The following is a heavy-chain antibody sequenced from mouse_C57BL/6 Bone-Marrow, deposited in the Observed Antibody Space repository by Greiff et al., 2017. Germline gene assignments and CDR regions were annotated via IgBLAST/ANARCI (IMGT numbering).Heavy chain of an antibody. Sequence: DVHLVESGAELVRPGASVKLSCTASGFNFKDDYIHWVKQRPEQGLEWIGWIDPEIGDTEYASKFQGKATITSDTSSNTAYLQLSSLTSEDTAVYYCSSFDGNYFDFWGQGTPLTVAS. CDR2: IDPEIGDT. D-gene: IGHD2-3*01. V-gene: IGHV14-4*01. J-gene: IGHJ2*01. CDR1: GFNFKDDY. CDR3: SSFDGNYFDF.